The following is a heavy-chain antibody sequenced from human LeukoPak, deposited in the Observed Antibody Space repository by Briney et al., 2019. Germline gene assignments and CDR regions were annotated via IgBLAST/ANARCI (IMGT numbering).Heavy chain of an antibody. CDR2: FDPEDGET. D-gene: IGHD2-2*01. Sequence: ASVKVSCKASGYTFTSYGISWVRQPPGKGLEWVGGFDPEDGETIYAQKFQGRVTMTEDTSTDTAYMELSSLRSEDTAVYYCATDHCSSTSCYYFDYWGQGTLVTVSS. J-gene: IGHJ4*02. V-gene: IGHV1-24*01. CDR1: GYTFTSYG. CDR3: ATDHCSSTSCYYFDY.